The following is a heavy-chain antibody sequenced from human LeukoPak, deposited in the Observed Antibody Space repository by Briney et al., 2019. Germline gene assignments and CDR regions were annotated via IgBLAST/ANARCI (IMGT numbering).Heavy chain of an antibody. CDR3: ARDYPYITFGGVMGSNFDY. V-gene: IGHV3-21*01. CDR1: GFTFSSYS. J-gene: IGHJ4*02. D-gene: IGHD3-16*01. CDR2: ISSSSSYI. Sequence: GGSLRLSCAASGFTFSSYSMNWVRQAPGKGLEWVSSISSSSSYIYHADSVKGRFTISRDNAKNSLYLQMNSLRAEDTAVYYCARDYPYITFGGVMGSNFDYWGQGTLVTVSS.